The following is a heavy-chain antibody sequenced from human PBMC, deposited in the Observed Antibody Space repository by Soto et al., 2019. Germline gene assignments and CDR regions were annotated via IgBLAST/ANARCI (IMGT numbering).Heavy chain of an antibody. CDR3: ARDCSSSSCSVWRY. J-gene: IGHJ4*02. Sequence: PGGSLRLSCAASGFSLKNYAMTWVRQAPGKGLEWVSGITGSGDKTYYAGSVKGRFIISRDNSENTLYLQMNSLRAEDTALYYCARDCSSSSCSVWRYWGQGTQVTVSS. CDR1: GFSLKNYA. V-gene: IGHV3-23*01. CDR2: ITGSGDKT. D-gene: IGHD2-2*01.